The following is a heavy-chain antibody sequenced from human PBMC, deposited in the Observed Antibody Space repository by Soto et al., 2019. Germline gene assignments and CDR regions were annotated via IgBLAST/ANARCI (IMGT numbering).Heavy chain of an antibody. V-gene: IGHV3-7*01. D-gene: IGHD6-13*01. Sequence: EVQLVESGGGLVQPGGSLRLSCAASGFTFSSYWMSWVRQAPGKGLEWVANIKQDGSEKYYVDSVKGRFTISRDNAKNSLYLQMNSRRAEETAVYYCARDLGYSSSWYIGRWFDPWGQGTLVTVSS. CDR3: ARDLGYSSSWYIGRWFDP. J-gene: IGHJ5*02. CDR1: GFTFSSYW. CDR2: IKQDGSEK.